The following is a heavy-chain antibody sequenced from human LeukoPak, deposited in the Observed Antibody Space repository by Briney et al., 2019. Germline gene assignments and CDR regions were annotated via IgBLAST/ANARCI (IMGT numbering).Heavy chain of an antibody. Sequence: SVKVSCKASGGTFSSYAIGWVRQAPGQGLEWMGGIIPIFGTANYAQKFQGRVTITADESTSTAYMELSSLRSEDTAVYYCARTVGYDSYFDYWGQGTLVTVSS. D-gene: IGHD3-22*01. J-gene: IGHJ4*02. CDR1: GGTFSSYA. CDR2: IIPIFGTA. V-gene: IGHV1-69*13. CDR3: ARTVGYDSYFDY.